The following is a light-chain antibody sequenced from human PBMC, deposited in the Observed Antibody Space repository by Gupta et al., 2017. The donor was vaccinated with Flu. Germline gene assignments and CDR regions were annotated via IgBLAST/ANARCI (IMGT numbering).Light chain of an antibody. V-gene: IGKV3D-15*01. Sequence: EIVMTQSPAALSVSPGERATLSCRASQNINRDLAWYQQKPGQAPRLLIYYTSTRATGIPARFSGSGSGTEFTLTISSLQSEDFAVYYCQQYNNWPPWTFGQGTKVETK. CDR2: YTS. J-gene: IGKJ1*01. CDR3: QQYNNWPPWT. CDR1: QNINRD.